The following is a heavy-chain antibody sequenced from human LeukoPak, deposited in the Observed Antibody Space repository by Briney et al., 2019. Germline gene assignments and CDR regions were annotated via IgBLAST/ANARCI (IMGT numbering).Heavy chain of an antibody. CDR1: GYSLTSYW. V-gene: IGHV5-51*01. Sequence: GESPKISCKGSGYSLTSYWIGWVRQMPGKGLEWMGIIYPGDSDTRYSPSFQGQVTISADKSISTAYLQWSSLKASDAAMYYCARQDSAWYYFDYWGQGTLVTVSS. J-gene: IGHJ4*02. CDR3: ARQDSAWYYFDY. D-gene: IGHD6-19*01. CDR2: IYPGDSDT.